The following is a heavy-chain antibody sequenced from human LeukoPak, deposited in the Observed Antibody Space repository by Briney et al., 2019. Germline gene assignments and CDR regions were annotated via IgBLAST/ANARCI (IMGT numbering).Heavy chain of an antibody. J-gene: IGHJ6*02. V-gene: IGHV3-30-3*01. CDR3: AKDNGGRFEYYYYYGMDV. CDR1: GFALSFHA. CDR2: ISYDGSNK. D-gene: IGHD4-23*01. Sequence: PGGSLRLSCAASGFALSFHALHWVRQSPGKGLEWVAVISYDGSNKYYADSVKGRFTISRDNSKNTLYLQMNSLRAEDTAVYYCAKDNGGRFEYYYYYGMDVWGQGTTVTVSS.